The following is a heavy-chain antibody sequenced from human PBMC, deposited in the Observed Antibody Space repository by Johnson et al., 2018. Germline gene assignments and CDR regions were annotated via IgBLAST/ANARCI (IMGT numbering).Heavy chain of an antibody. J-gene: IGHJ3*02. CDR2: ISYSGTT. Sequence: QVQLVQSGPGLVKPSETLSLTCTVSGGSISSYYWSWIRQPPGQGLEWIGYISYSGTTNYNPSLKSRVTISVDPSKSQFSLKLSSVTAADTAVYYCARVPSPSDRYNRNYVNVFDIWGQGTMVIVSS. CDR1: GGSISSYY. V-gene: IGHV4-59*12. D-gene: IGHD1-7*01. CDR3: ARVPSPSDRYNRNYVNVFDI.